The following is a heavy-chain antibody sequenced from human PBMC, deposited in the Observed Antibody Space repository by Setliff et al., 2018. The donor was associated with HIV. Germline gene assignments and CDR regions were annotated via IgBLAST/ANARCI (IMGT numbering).Heavy chain of an antibody. V-gene: IGHV1-2*06. Sequence: VKVSCKATEYMILAYKMNWVRQAPGQGLEWIGRISPNNGAAEYAPKFQGRVIMTLDTSISTAYLEIPRLTSDDAAVYYCARPRVFDSFDVWGQGTMVTVSS. CDR3: ARPRVFDSFDV. J-gene: IGHJ3*01. CDR1: EYMILAYK. CDR2: ISPNNGAA.